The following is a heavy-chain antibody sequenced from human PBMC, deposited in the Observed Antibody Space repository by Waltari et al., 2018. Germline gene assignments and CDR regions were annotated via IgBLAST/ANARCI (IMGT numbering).Heavy chain of an antibody. Sequence: QMQLVQSGPEVKKPGTSVKVSCKASGFTFTSSAVQWVRQARGQRFEWIGRIVVGSGNTNYAQKFQERVTITREMSTSTAYMELSSLRSEDTAVYYCAAPTLGYCSSTSCGVYYMDVWGKGTTVTVSS. CDR2: IVVGSGNT. D-gene: IGHD2-2*01. V-gene: IGHV1-58*01. CDR1: GFTFTSSA. J-gene: IGHJ6*03. CDR3: AAPTLGYCSSTSCGVYYMDV.